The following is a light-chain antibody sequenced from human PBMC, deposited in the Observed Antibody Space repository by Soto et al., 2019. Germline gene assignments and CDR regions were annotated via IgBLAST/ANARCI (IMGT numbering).Light chain of an antibody. J-gene: IGLJ1*01. CDR2: DAS. CDR1: SSDFGGYNY. V-gene: IGLV2-14*01. CDR3: SSYTSSSTYV. Sequence: QSALTQPASVSGSPGQSITISCTGTSSDFGGYNYVSWYQQHPGKAPKLMIYDASNRPSGVSNRFSGSKSGNTASLTISGLQAEDEADYYCSSYTSSSTYVFGTGT.